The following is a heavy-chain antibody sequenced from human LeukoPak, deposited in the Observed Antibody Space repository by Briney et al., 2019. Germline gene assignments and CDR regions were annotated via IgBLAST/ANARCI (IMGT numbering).Heavy chain of an antibody. J-gene: IGHJ1*01. V-gene: IGHV3-74*01. CDR3: ARGRNYYDSSGYPAEYFQH. Sequence: GGSLRLSCAASGFTFSSYWMHWVRHAPGKGLVWVSRINSDGSSTSYADSVKGRFTISRDNAKNTLYLQMNSLRAEDTAVYYCARGRNYYDSSGYPAEYFQHWGQGTLVTVSS. D-gene: IGHD3-22*01. CDR2: INSDGSST. CDR1: GFTFSSYW.